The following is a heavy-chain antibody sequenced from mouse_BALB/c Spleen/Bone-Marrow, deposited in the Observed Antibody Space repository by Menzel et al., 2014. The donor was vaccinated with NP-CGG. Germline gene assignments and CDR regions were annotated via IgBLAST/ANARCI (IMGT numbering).Heavy chain of an antibody. V-gene: IGHV1S16*01. D-gene: IGHD1-1*01. CDR2: INPSNGGT. CDR1: GYTFTSYW. J-gene: IGHJ4*01. CDR3: TYMGYYGSSYAMDY. Sequence: VKLMESGAELVKPGASVKLSCKASGYTFTSYWMHWVKLRPGQGFEWIGEINPSNGGTNYNEKFKRKATLTVDKSSSTAYMQLSSLTFEDSAVYYCTYMGYYGSSYAMDYWGQGTSVTVSS.